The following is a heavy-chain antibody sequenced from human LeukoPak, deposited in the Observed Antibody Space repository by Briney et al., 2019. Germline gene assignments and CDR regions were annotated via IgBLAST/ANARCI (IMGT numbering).Heavy chain of an antibody. CDR1: GFTFSDYN. Sequence: GGSLRLSCAASGFTFSDYNVSWFRQAPGKGLEWISYISSNGGTKYYADSVKGRFTISRDNAKNSLYLQMNSLRAKDTAVHSWAGDCSGRYYMDVWGKGTTVTVSS. CDR3: AGDCSGRYYMDV. V-gene: IGHV3-11*01. CDR2: ISSNGGTK. D-gene: IGHD3-10*02. J-gene: IGHJ6*03.